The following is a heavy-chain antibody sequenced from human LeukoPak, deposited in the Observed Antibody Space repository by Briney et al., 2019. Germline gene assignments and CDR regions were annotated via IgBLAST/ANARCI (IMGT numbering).Heavy chain of an antibody. CDR1: GFTFSSYG. J-gene: IGHJ4*02. CDR2: ISGSGGSR. D-gene: IGHD1-26*01. Sequence: PGGSLRLSCAASGFTFSSYGMHWVRQAPGKGLEWVSGISGSGGSRFYTDSVKGRFTISRDNSKNTLYLQMNSLRAEDTAVYYCAKLREWELPDLFDYWGQGTLVTVSS. V-gene: IGHV3-23*01. CDR3: AKLREWELPDLFDY.